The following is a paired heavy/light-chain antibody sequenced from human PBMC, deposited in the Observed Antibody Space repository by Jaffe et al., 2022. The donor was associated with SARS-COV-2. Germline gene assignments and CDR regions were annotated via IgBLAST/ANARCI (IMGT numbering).Heavy chain of an antibody. D-gene: IGHD1-26*01. CDR1: GGSISSDAHY. Sequence: QVQLQESGPGLVKPSQTLSLTCTVSGGSISSDAHYWSWIRQHPGKGLEWIGYIHFTGTTYYNPSLKSRVTISLDTPMHQFSLKLNSVTAADTAVYYCARRGGTYSFDYWGQGTLVTVSS. CDR2: IHFTGTT. V-gene: IGHV4-31*03. CDR3: ARRGGTYSFDY. J-gene: IGHJ4*02.
Light chain of an antibody. Sequence: QSVLTQPPSVSEAPRQRVTISCSGSSSNIGNNAVNWYQQLPGKAPKLLIYYDDLLPSGVSDRFSGSKSGTSASLAISGLQSEDEADYYCATWDDSLNAWVFGGGTYLTVL. CDR1: SSNIGNNA. CDR2: YDD. J-gene: IGLJ3*02. V-gene: IGLV1-36*01. CDR3: ATWDDSLNAWV.